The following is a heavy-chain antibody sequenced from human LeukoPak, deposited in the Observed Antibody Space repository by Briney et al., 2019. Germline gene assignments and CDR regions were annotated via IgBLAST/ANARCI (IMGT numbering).Heavy chain of an antibody. J-gene: IGHJ4*02. D-gene: IGHD1-26*01. CDR2: IKQDGSEK. CDR1: EFTFSNYW. Sequence: QSGGSLRLSCAASEFTFSNYWMSWVRQAPGKGLEWVANIKQDGSEKSYVDSVKGRFTISRDNAKNSLYLQMSSLRAEDTALYYCARFDPNSGTYKDFDYWGQGTLVTVSS. CDR3: ARFDPNSGTYKDFDY. V-gene: IGHV3-7*01.